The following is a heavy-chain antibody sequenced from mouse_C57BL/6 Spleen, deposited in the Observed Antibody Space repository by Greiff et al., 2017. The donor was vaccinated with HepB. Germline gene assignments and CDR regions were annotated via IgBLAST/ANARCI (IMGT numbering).Heavy chain of an antibody. J-gene: IGHJ4*01. Sequence: QVQLKQSGPGLVAPSQSLSITCTVSGFSLTSYAISWVRQPPGKGLEWLGVIWTGGGTNYNSALKSRLSISKDNSKSQVFLKMNSLQTDDTARYYCASNYLEYYYAMDYWGQGTSVTVSS. V-gene: IGHV2-9-1*01. D-gene: IGHD5-5*01. CDR2: IWTGGGT. CDR3: ASNYLEYYYAMDY. CDR1: GFSLTSYA.